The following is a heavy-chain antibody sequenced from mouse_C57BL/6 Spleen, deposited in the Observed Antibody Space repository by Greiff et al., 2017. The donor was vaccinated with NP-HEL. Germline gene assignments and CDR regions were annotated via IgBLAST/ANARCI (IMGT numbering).Heavy chain of an antibody. CDR3: TRFTTVVEDY. CDR1: GYTFTDYE. D-gene: IGHD1-1*01. J-gene: IGHJ2*01. Sequence: VKLQQSGAELVRPGASVTLSCKASGYTFTDYEMHWVKQTPVHGLEWIGAIDPETGGTAYNQKFKGKAILTADKSSSTAYMELRSLTSEDSAVYYCTRFTTVVEDYWGQGTTLTVSS. V-gene: IGHV1-15*01. CDR2: IDPETGGT.